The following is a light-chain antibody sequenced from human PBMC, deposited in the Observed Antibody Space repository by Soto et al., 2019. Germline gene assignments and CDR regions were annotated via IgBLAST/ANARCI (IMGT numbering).Light chain of an antibody. CDR3: QQLNSYPLT. CDR1: QGLSSY. Sequence: DIQLTQSPSFLSASVGDRVTITCRASQGLSSYLAWYQQKPGKAPKLLIYAASTLQSGVPSRFSGSGYGTEFTLTISSLQPEDFATYYCQQLNSYPLTFGGGTKVEIK. J-gene: IGKJ4*01. V-gene: IGKV1-9*01. CDR2: AAS.